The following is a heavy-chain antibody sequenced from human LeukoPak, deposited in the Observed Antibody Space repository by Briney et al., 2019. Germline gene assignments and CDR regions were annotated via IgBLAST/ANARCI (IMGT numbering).Heavy chain of an antibody. CDR1: GYTFIAYY. CDR3: AREHCSSTGCNYYDLDV. D-gene: IGHD2-2*01. CDR2: INPNTGGT. J-gene: IGHJ6*02. V-gene: IGHV1-2*06. Sequence: ASVKVSCKASGYTFIAYYIHWVRQAPGQGLEWMGRINPNTGGTSYAQKFQGRVTMTRDTSISTAHMELSRLGSDDTAVYHCAREHCSSTGCNYYDLDVWGQGATVTVSS.